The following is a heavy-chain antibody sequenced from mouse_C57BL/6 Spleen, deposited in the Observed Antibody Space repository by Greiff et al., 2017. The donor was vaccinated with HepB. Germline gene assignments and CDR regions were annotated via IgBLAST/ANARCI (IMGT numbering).Heavy chain of an antibody. Sequence: VQLQQSGAELARPGASVKLSCKASGYTFTSYGISWVKQRTGQGLEWIGEIYPRSGNTYYNEKFKGKATLPADKSSSTAYMELRSLTSEDSAVYFCARRELTGTWWDPTWLAYWGQGTLVTVSA. CDR1: GYTFTSYG. J-gene: IGHJ3*01. CDR3: ARRELTGTWWDPTWLAY. CDR2: IYPRSGNT. V-gene: IGHV1-81*01. D-gene: IGHD4-1*01.